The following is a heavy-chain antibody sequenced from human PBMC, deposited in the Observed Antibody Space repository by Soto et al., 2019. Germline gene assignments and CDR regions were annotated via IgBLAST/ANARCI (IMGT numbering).Heavy chain of an antibody. J-gene: IGHJ5*02. CDR1: GYTFTDYD. CDR2: IIPIFGTA. Sequence: ASVKVSCKASGYTFTDYDINWVRQAPGQGLEWMGGIIPIFGTANYAQKFQGRVTITADESTSTAYMELSSLRSEDTAVYYCARGSYGSGSYYNWFDPWGQGTLVTVSS. V-gene: IGHV1-69*13. D-gene: IGHD3-10*01. CDR3: ARGSYGSGSYYNWFDP.